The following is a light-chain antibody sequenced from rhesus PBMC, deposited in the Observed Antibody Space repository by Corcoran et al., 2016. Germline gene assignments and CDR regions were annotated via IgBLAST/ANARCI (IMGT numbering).Light chain of an antibody. V-gene: IGKV3-35*01. J-gene: IGKJ2*01. CDR3: QQYNDWNN. CDR2: YAS. CDR1: QSVSNN. Sequence: EIVMTQSPATLSLSPGDRATLSCRASQSVSNNLAWYQQKPGQAPRLLIYYASNRATGIPDRFSGSGSGTDFTPTISGLAPEDVGLYYCQQYNDWNNFGQGTKVEIK.